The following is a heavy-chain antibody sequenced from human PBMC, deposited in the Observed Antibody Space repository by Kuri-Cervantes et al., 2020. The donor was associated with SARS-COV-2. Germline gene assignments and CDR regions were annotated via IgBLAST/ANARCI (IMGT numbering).Heavy chain of an antibody. J-gene: IGHJ4*02. CDR1: GGSISSSSYY. V-gene: IGHV4-39*01. CDR2: IYYSGST. CDR3: ARPSGVGIDY. D-gene: IGHD7-27*01. Sequence: SETLSLTCTVSGGSISSSSYYWGWIRQPPGKGLEWIGSIYYSGSTYYNPSLKSRVTISVDTSKNQFSLKLGSVTAADTAVYYCARPSGVGIDYWGQGTLVTVSS.